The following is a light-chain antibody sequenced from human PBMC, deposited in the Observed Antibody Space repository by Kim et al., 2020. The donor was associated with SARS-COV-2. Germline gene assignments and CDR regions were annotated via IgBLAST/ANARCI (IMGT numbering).Light chain of an antibody. CDR2: WAS. CDR1: QSVLYSSNNKNY. V-gene: IGKV4-1*01. CDR3: QQYYSTPLT. J-gene: IGKJ4*01. Sequence: ATINCKSSQSVLYSSNNKNYLAWYQQKPGRPPKLLICWASTRESGVPDRFSGSGSGTDFTLTISSLQAEDVAVYYCQQYYSTPLTFGGGTKVDIK.